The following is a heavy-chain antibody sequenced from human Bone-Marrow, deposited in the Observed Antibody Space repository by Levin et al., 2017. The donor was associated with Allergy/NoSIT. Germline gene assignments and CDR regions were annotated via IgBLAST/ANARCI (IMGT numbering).Heavy chain of an antibody. CDR3: ARDGHTAIDS. CDR1: GGSMGTYY. V-gene: IGHV4-59*01. CDR2: VYHNGDT. D-gene: IGHD2-21*02. J-gene: IGHJ4*02. Sequence: GSLRLSCTVSGGSMGTYYWSWIRQSPGRGLEWIGYVYHNGDTRYNPSLKSRVAISVDTSKNQFFLKLRSVAASDTAVYHCARDGHTAIDSWGQGVLVTVSS.